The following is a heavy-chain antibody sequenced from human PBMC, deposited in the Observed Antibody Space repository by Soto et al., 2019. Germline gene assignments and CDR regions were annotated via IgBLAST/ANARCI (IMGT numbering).Heavy chain of an antibody. CDR3: ARDLVSSGWYYFDY. CDR2: IYSGGST. V-gene: IGHV3-66*01. J-gene: IGHJ4*02. Sequence: GGSLRLSCAASGFTVSSNYMSWVRQAPGKGLEWVSVIYSGGSTYYADSVKGRFTISRDNSKNTLYLQMNSLRAEDTAVYYCARDLVSSGWYYFDYWVQGTLVTVSS. CDR1: GFTVSSNY. D-gene: IGHD6-19*01.